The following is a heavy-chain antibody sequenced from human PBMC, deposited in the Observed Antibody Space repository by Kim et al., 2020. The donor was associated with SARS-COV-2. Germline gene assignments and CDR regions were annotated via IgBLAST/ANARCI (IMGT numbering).Heavy chain of an antibody. CDR2: ISYDGSNK. CDR3: ARDLGLVVITLSDY. D-gene: IGHD3-22*01. Sequence: GGSLRLSCAASGFTFSSYAMHWVRQAPGKGLEWVAVISYDGSNKYYADSVKGRFTISRDNSKNTLYLQMNSLRAEDTAVYYCARDLGLVVITLSDYWGQG. CDR1: GFTFSSYA. J-gene: IGHJ4*02. V-gene: IGHV3-30*04.